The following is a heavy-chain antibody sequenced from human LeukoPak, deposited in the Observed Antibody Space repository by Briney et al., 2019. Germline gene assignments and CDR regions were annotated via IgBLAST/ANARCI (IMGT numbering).Heavy chain of an antibody. CDR2: TYYRSKWYT. CDR1: GDSVSNNNAA. CDR3: ASSSLRGSDAFDI. D-gene: IGHD3-16*01. Sequence: KLSQTLSLTCAISGDSVSNNNAAWNWIRQSPSGGLEWLGRTYYRSKWYTDYAVSVSSRITINPDASKNQFSLQLNSVTPEDTAVYYCASSSLRGSDAFDIWGQGTMVTVSS. V-gene: IGHV6-1*01. J-gene: IGHJ3*02.